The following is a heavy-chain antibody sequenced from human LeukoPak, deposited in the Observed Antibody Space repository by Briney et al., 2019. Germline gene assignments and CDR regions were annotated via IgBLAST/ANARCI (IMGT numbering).Heavy chain of an antibody. V-gene: IGHV1-69*06. D-gene: IGHD5-18*01. CDR1: GGTFSSYA. CDR2: IIPIFGTA. J-gene: IGHJ4*02. CDR3: ARECGYSYGYRSYFDY. Sequence: ASVKVSCKASGGTFSSYAISWVRQAPGQGLERMGGIIPIFGTANYAQKFQGRVTITADKSTSTAYMELSSLRSEDTAVYYCARECGYSYGYRSYFDYWGQGTLVTVSS.